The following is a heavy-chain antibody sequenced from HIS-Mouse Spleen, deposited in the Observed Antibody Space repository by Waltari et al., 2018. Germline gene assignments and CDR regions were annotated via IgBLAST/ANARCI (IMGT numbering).Heavy chain of an antibody. CDR2: ISSSSSYI. CDR1: GFTFSSYS. Sequence: EVQLVESGGGLVKPGGSLRLSCAASGFTFSSYSMTWVRQAPGKGLEWVSSISSSSSYIYYADSVKGRFTISRDNAKNSLYLQMNSLRAEDTAVYYCASKLGTAYFDYWGQGTLVTVSS. CDR3: ASKLGTAYFDY. V-gene: IGHV3-21*01. D-gene: IGHD7-27*01. J-gene: IGHJ4*02.